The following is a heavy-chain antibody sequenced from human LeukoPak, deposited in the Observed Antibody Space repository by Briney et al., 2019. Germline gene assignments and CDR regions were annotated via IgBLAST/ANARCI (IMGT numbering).Heavy chain of an antibody. Sequence: PSETLSLTCTVSGGSISSGNNYWSWIRQPAGEGLEWIGRISTSGSTNDNPSLKRRVTISVDTSKNQFSLKLNSVTAADTAVYYSARRRLQTDWLGFDPWGQGTLVTVSS. CDR1: GGSISSGNNY. CDR2: ISTSGST. V-gene: IGHV4-61*02. D-gene: IGHD4-11*01. CDR3: ARRRLQTDWLGFDP. J-gene: IGHJ5*02.